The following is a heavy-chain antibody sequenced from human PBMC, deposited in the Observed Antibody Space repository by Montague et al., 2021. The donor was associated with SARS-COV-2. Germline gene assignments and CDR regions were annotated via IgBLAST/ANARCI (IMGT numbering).Heavy chain of an antibody. J-gene: IGHJ6*02. CDR3: ASGIYPSGSYYNRYYYGLNI. D-gene: IGHD3-10*01. CDR1: GGSLSGYY. CDR2: INHNANT. V-gene: IGHV4-34*01. Sequence: SETLSLTCAVHGGSLSGYYWSWIRQPPEKGLEWIGEINHNANTKYNPSLKSPVTISIDTSKNQFSLKMTSVTAADTATYYCASGIYPSGSYYNRYYYGLNIWGPGTTVIVSS.